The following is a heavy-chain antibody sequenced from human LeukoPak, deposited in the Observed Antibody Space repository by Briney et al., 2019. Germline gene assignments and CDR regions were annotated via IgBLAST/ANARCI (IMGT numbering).Heavy chain of an antibody. CDR3: AKDRTIAAAGTGYAFDI. Sequence: GGSLRLSCAASGFTFSSYGMHWVRQAPGKGLEWVAFIRYDGSNKYYADSVKGRFTISRDNSKNTLYLQMNSLRAEDTAVYYCAKDRTIAAAGTGYAFDIWGQGTMVTVSS. CDR1: GFTFSSYG. D-gene: IGHD6-13*01. V-gene: IGHV3-30*02. CDR2: IRYDGSNK. J-gene: IGHJ3*02.